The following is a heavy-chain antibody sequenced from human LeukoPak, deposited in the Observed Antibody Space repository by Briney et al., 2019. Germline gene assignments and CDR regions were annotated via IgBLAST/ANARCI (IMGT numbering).Heavy chain of an antibody. CDR2: ISDSGST. D-gene: IGHD3-10*01. J-gene: IGHJ4*02. CDR1: GGSISTYI. V-gene: IGHV4-4*07. CDR3: ARGRGYYGSGSYLSFDY. Sequence: SETLSLTCTVSGGSISTYIWSWIRQTAGKGLEWIGRISDSGSTRYNPSLKSRLTMSVDTSKNQFSLKLSSVTAADTAVYYCARGRGYYGSGSYLSFDYWGQGTLVTVSS.